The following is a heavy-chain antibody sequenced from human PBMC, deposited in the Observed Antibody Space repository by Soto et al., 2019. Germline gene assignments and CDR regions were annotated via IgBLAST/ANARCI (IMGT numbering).Heavy chain of an antibody. Sequence: QVQLVQSGAEVKKPGSSVKVSCKASGGTFSSYAISWVRQAPXQGLEWMGGIIPIFDTADYAQKFQGRVTITADESTSTAYMELSSLRSEDTAVYYCASHGITGTWVYYYGMDVWGQGTTVTVSS. CDR3: ASHGITGTWVYYYGMDV. D-gene: IGHD1-7*01. CDR2: IIPIFDTA. J-gene: IGHJ6*02. CDR1: GGTFSSYA. V-gene: IGHV1-69*12.